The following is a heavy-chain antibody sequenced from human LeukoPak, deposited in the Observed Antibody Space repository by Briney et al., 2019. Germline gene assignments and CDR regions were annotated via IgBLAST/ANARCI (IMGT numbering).Heavy chain of an antibody. J-gene: IGHJ6*03. Sequence: GASVKVSCKASGYTFTSYYMHWVRQAPGQGLEWMGWINPNSGGTNYAQKFQGRVTMTRDTSISTAYMELSRLRSDDTAVYYCARDGRYGLGGYYYYYYYMDVGGKGTRVTVSS. V-gene: IGHV1-2*02. CDR3: ARDGRYGLGGYYYYYYYMDV. CDR2: INPNSGGT. CDR1: GYTFTSYY. D-gene: IGHD3-10*01.